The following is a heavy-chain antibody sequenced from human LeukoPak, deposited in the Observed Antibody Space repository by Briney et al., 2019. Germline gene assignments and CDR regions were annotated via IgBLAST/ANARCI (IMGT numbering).Heavy chain of an antibody. V-gene: IGHV1-18*01. J-gene: IGHJ4*02. Sequence: GASVKVSCKASGYTFTSYGISWVRQAPGQGLEWMGWISAYNGNTNYAQELQGRVTMTTDTSTSTAYMELRSLRSDDTAVYYCARVGYCSGGSCFEAYYFDYWGQGTLVTVSS. CDR2: ISAYNGNT. CDR3: ARVGYCSGGSCFEAYYFDY. D-gene: IGHD2-15*01. CDR1: GYTFTSYG.